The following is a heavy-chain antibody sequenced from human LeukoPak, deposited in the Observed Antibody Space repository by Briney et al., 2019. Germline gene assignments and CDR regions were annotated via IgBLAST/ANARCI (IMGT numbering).Heavy chain of an antibody. V-gene: IGHV4-59*01. D-gene: IGHD7-27*01. CDR3: ARDGPGDVGFDY. CDR1: RGSNSHYY. Sequence: KPSETLSLTCTVSRGSNSHYYWGWPRHPPGKGLEWIGFFSYSGSTNYNPSLKSRVTISVDTSKNQFSLKLTSVTAADTAVYYCARDGPGDVGFDYWGQGTLVTVSS. J-gene: IGHJ4*02. CDR2: FSYSGST.